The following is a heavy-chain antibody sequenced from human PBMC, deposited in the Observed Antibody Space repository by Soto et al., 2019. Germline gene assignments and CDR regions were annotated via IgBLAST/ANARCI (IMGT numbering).Heavy chain of an antibody. J-gene: IGHJ4*02. CDR2: ISNSGST. D-gene: IGHD6-13*01. CDR3: TRGGSGYSSTWAAY. CDR1: GDSIRSYY. V-gene: IGHV4-59*01. Sequence: QVRLQESGPGLVKPSETLSLTCSVSGDSIRSYYWSWFRQPPGKGLEWIGYISNSGSTKYNPSLKGRVTMSMDTSKNQFSLRMTSVTAADTAFYYCTRGGSGYSSTWAAYWGQGILVTVSS.